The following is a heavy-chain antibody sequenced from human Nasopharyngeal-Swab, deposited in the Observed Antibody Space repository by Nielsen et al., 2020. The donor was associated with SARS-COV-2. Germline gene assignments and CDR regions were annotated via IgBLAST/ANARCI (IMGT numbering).Heavy chain of an antibody. D-gene: IGHD2/OR15-2a*01. CDR2: ISSTGDYI. J-gene: IGHJ4*02. V-gene: IGHV3-23*01. CDR3: AKDLRGPYFF. Sequence: GGSLRLSCAASGFLFSSYGMNWVRQAPGKGLEWVSAISSTGDYIYYAASVKGRFTISRDNSKNTLSLQMNSLRAEDTAVYYCAKDLRGPYFFWGQGTLVTVSS. CDR1: GFLFSSYG.